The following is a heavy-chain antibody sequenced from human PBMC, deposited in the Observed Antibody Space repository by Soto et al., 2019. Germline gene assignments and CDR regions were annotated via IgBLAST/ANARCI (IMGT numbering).Heavy chain of an antibody. J-gene: IGHJ4*02. V-gene: IGHV3-11*05. D-gene: IGHD6-19*01. Sequence: QVQLVESGGGLVKPGRSLRLSCAASGFTFSDYYMNWIRQAPGKGLEWVSYISTSSSYTNYADSVKGRFTISRDNAKNSLYLQMNSLRAEDTAVYYCAREIAVAAPFDYWGQGTLVTVSS. CDR2: ISTSSSYT. CDR3: AREIAVAAPFDY. CDR1: GFTFSDYY.